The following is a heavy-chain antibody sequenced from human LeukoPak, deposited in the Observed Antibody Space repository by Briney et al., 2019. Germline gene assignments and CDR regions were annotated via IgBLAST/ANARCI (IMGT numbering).Heavy chain of an antibody. CDR3: AKDRGIVGEPSVNTGIDY. D-gene: IGHD1-26*01. Sequence: WGSLRLSCSASGFSFNTYGMHWVRQAPGKGLEWVAVISYDGRNTYSEDSVKGRFTLSRDRSQKTLYLQMNSLRAEETAVYYCAKDRGIVGEPSVNTGIDYWGQGTLVTVSS. CDR2: ISYDGRNT. V-gene: IGHV3-30*18. J-gene: IGHJ4*02. CDR1: GFSFNTYG.